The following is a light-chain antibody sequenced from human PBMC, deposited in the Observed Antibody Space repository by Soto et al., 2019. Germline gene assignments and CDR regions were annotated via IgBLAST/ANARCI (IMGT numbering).Light chain of an antibody. Sequence: QSALTQPPSVSGAPGQRVTISCTGNNSNIGGGYDVHWYQQLPGTAPKLLIYGNNNRPSGVPDRFSGSKSYASASLAITGLQSEDEADYYCHSYDSRLSGSVFGGGTKLTVL. J-gene: IGLJ2*01. CDR1: NSNIGGGYD. V-gene: IGLV1-40*01. CDR2: GNN. CDR3: HSYDSRLSGSV.